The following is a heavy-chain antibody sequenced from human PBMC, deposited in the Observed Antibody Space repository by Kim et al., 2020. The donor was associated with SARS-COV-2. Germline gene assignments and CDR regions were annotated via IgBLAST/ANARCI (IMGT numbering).Heavy chain of an antibody. V-gene: IGHV2-70*11. CDR2: IDWDDDK. Sequence: SGPTLVNPTQTLTLTCTFSGFSLSTSGMCVSWIRQPPGKALEWLARIDWDDDKYYSTSLKTRLTISKDTSKNQVVLTMTNMDPVDTATYYCARTSEGKDSSGYYRFDYWGQGTLVTVSS. CDR1: GFSLSTSGMC. D-gene: IGHD3-22*01. J-gene: IGHJ4*02. CDR3: ARTSEGKDSSGYYRFDY.